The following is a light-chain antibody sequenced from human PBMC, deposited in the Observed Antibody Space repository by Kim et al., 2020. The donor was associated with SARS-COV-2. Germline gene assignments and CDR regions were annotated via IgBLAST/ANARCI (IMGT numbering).Light chain of an antibody. CDR1: QTVYKGY. J-gene: IGKJ2*01. V-gene: IGKV3-20*01. CDR3: QQYGSLPPYT. Sequence: SPWERPTLSCRASQTVYKGYLAWYQQRPGQTPRLLLYQTSNRATGIPDRFSGSGSGTDFTLTISRLEPEDFAVYYCQQYGSLPPYTFGQGTKLEI. CDR2: QTS.